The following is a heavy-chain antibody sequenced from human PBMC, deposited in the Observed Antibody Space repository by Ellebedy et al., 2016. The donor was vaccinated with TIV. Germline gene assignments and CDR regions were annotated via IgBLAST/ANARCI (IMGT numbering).Heavy chain of an antibody. CDR3: ARHSLGWYLEDYGMDV. V-gene: IGHV4-39*01. Sequence: MPSETPSLTCTVSGGSINSSRHYWGWVRQAPGKGLESIGSIDYRGDTSYNPSFKSRLTVSVDTPKNQFSLKLNSLTAADTAVYYCARHSLGWYLEDYGMDVWGQGTPVTVSS. CDR2: IDYRGDT. J-gene: IGHJ6*02. CDR1: GGSINSSRHY. D-gene: IGHD6-19*01.